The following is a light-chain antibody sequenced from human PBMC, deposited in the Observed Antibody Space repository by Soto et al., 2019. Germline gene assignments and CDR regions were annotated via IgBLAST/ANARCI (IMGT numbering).Light chain of an antibody. CDR1: QGISANS. CDR2: GAS. CDR3: HQYASSPRT. V-gene: IGKV3-20*01. Sequence: ENVLTQSPGTLSLSPGDRATLSCRASQGISANSLAWYQQRPGQAPRLLIYGASIRATGISDRFSGSGSGTDLTLTISRLEAEDFAMYYCHQYASSPRTFGQGTKVDI. J-gene: IGKJ1*01.